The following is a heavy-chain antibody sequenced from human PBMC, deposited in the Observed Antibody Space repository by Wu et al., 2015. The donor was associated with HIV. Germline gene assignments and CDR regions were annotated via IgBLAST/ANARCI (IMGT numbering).Heavy chain of an antibody. CDR2: IIPIFGTA. J-gene: IGHJ5*02. V-gene: IGHV1-69*05. CDR3: ASDNRVGDSSGYYYMHNGFDP. Sequence: QVQLVQSGAEVKKPGSSVKVSCKASGGTFSSYAISWVRQAPGQGLEWMGGIIPIFGTANYAQKFQGRVTITTDESTSTAYMELSSLRSEDTAVYYCASDNRVGDSSGYYYMHNGFDPWGQGTLVTVSS. D-gene: IGHD3-22*01. CDR1: GGTFSSYA.